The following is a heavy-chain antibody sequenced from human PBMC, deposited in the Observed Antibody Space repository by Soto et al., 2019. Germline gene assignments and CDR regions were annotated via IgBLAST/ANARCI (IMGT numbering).Heavy chain of an antibody. Sequence: SETLSLTCAVYGGSFSGYYWSWLRQPPGKGLEWIGEINHSGSPNYNPSLKSRVTISVDTSKNQFSLKMTSVTAADTAVYYCATAKWSRHYFDPWGQGTLVTVSS. J-gene: IGHJ5*02. CDR1: GGSFSGYY. CDR2: INHSGSP. CDR3: ATAKWSRHYFDP. V-gene: IGHV4-34*01. D-gene: IGHD1-26*01.